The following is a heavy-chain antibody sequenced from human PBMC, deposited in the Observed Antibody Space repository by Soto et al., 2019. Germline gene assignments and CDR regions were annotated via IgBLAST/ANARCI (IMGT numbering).Heavy chain of an antibody. J-gene: IGHJ4*02. Sequence: QVQLVQSGAEVKKPGASVKVSCKASGYDFSSYGISWVRQAPGQGLEWRGWISASNGNRDYAQQFQGRVTMTSDTSRTKAYMALRSLRSDDTAVYYCVRDPQLNDYWGQGTLVNVSS. D-gene: IGHD2-2*01. CDR1: GYDFSSYG. V-gene: IGHV1-18*04. CDR2: ISASNGNR. CDR3: VRDPQLNDY.